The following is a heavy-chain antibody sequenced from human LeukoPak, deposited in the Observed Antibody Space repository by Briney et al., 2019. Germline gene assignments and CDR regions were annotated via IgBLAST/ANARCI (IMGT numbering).Heavy chain of an antibody. Sequence: SETLSLTCTVSGGSINRYYWNWIRQPPGKGLELIGYIYYSGSPTYNPSLKSRVTISVDASKNQFSLQLSSVTAADTAVYYCAGDVMSTALDAFDVWGQGTMVTVSS. CDR2: IYYSGSP. CDR3: AGDVMSTALDAFDV. V-gene: IGHV4-59*01. J-gene: IGHJ3*01. CDR1: GGSINRYY. D-gene: IGHD1-1*01.